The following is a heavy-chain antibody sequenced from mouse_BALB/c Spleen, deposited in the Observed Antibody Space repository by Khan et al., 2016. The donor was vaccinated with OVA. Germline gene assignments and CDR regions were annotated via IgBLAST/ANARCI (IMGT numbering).Heavy chain of an antibody. CDR2: ISYSGNT. D-gene: IGHD1-1*02. CDR1: GYSITSDYA. CDR3: ARVYGGDFDY. J-gene: IGHJ2*02. Sequence: EVQLQESGPGLVKPSQSLSLTCTVTGYSITSDYAWNWIRQFPGNKLEWMGFISYSGNTKYNPSLNSRFSITRDTSKNQFFLQLNSVTTEDTATYYCARVYGGDFDYWGQGTSLTGSS. V-gene: IGHV3-2*02.